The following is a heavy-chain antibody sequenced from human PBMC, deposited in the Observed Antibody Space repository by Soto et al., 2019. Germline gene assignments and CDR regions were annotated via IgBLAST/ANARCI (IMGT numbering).Heavy chain of an antibody. V-gene: IGHV3-23*01. J-gene: IGHJ4*02. D-gene: IGHD6-13*01. CDR2: INTAGTT. CDR1: GFTFTTYA. Sequence: EVQLLESGGGLVQPGGSLRLSCAASGFTFTTYAMTWVRQAPGKGLEWLSAINTAGTTYYADSVKGGFTISRDNAKNTLYLQMNGLRVEDTVVYYCAKDWYEDSWGQGTLVIVSS. CDR3: AKDWYEDS.